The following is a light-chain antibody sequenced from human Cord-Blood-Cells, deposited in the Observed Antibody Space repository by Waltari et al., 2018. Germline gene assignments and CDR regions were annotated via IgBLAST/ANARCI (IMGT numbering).Light chain of an antibody. Sequence: QSVLTQPPSASGTPGQRVTISCSGTSSHTGSNHVYWYQPLPGTAPKLLIYRNNQRPSGVPDRFSGSKSGTSASLAISGLRSEDEAYYYCAAWDDSLSGWVFGGGTKLTVL. CDR1: SSHTGSNH. CDR3: AAWDDSLSGWV. V-gene: IGLV1-47*01. CDR2: RNN. J-gene: IGLJ3*02.